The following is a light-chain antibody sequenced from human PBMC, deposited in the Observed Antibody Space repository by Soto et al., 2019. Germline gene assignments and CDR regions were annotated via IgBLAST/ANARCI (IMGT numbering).Light chain of an antibody. CDR3: QQYGSSGT. Sequence: IGFTQSPGTLAFSPGGRATLSCRASQSVSTNQLAWYQQKPGQAPRLLIYGASSRATGIADRFSGSGSGTDFTLTISRLEPEDFAVYYCQQYGSSGTFGQGTKVDIK. V-gene: IGKV3-20*01. CDR2: GAS. J-gene: IGKJ1*01. CDR1: QSVSTNQ.